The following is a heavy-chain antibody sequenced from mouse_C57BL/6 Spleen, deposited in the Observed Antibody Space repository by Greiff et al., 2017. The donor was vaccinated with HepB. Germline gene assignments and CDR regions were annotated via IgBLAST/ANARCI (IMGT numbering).Heavy chain of an antibody. CDR2: IYPGSGST. CDR1: GYTFTSYW. Sequence: QVQLKQPGAELVKPGASVKMSCKASGYTFTSYWITWVKQRPGQGLEWIGDIYPGSGSTNYNEKFKSKATLTVDTSSSTAYMQLSSLTSEDSAVYYGAREAYYSNPFAYWGQGTLVTVSA. J-gene: IGHJ3*01. V-gene: IGHV1-55*01. CDR3: AREAYYSNPFAY. D-gene: IGHD2-5*01.